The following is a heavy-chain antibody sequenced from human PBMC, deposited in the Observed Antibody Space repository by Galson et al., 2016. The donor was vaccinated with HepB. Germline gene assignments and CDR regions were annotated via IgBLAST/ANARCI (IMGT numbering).Heavy chain of an antibody. V-gene: IGHV3-7*03. CDR1: GFNFRYYW. J-gene: IGHJ2*01. D-gene: IGHD4-17*01. Sequence: SLRLSCAASGFNFRYYWMSWVRQAPGKGLEWVANIHPDGSEKYYVDSVKGRFTISRDNAKKSLHLQMDNLRPEDTAFYFCAKVDHNDYVWHFNLWGRGTLVTVSS. CDR3: AKVDHNDYVWHFNL. CDR2: IHPDGSEK.